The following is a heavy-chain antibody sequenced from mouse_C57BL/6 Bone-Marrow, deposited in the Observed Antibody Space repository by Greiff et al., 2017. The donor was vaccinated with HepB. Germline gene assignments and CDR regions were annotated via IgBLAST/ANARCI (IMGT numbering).Heavy chain of an antibody. V-gene: IGHV1-52*01. CDR1: GYTFTSYW. Sequence: QVQLQQPGAELVSPGSSVKLSCKASGYTFTSYWMHWVKQRPIQGLEWIGNIDPSDSETHYNQKFKDKATLTVDKSSSTAYMQLSSLTSEDSAVYYCARGEGYYYGSSPPFDYWGQGTTLTVSS. J-gene: IGHJ2*01. CDR2: IDPSDSET. CDR3: ARGEGYYYGSSPPFDY. D-gene: IGHD1-1*01.